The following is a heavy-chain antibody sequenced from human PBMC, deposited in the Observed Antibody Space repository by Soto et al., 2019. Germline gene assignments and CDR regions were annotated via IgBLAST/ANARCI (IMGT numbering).Heavy chain of an antibody. Sequence: SVKVSCKASGGTFSSYAISWVRQAPGQGLEWMGGIIPIFGTANYAQKFQGRVTITADESTSTAYMELNSLRAEDTAVYYCARDPREYYDIPYCMDVWGQGTTVTVS. D-gene: IGHD3-9*01. CDR1: GGTFSSYA. V-gene: IGHV1-69*13. CDR2: IIPIFGTA. CDR3: ARDPREYYDIPYCMDV. J-gene: IGHJ6*02.